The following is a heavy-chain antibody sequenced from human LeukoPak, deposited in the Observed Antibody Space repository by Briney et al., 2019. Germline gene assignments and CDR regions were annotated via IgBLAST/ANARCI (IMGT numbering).Heavy chain of an antibody. CDR3: ARGLRGFGELSY. CDR2: INHSGST. CDR1: GGSFSGYY. J-gene: IGHJ4*02. V-gene: IGHV4-34*01. D-gene: IGHD3-10*01. Sequence: SETLSLTCAVYGGSFSGYYWSWIRQPPGKGLEWIGEINHSGSTNYNPSLKSRVPISVDTSKNQFSLKLSSVTAADTAVYYCARGLRGFGELSYWGQGTLVTVSS.